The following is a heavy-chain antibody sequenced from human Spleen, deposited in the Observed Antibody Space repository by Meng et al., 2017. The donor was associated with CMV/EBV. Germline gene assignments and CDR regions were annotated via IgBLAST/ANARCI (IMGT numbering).Heavy chain of an antibody. D-gene: IGHD2-2*01. CDR1: GFTFSDYA. Sequence: GGSLRLSCAASGFTFSDYAMHWVRQAPGKGLEWVAIMSYDGSNKFYADSVKGRFTISRDNSKNTLYLQMNSLRAEDTAVYYCARDRWGYCSSTSCRPYYYYYGMDVWGQGTTVTVSS. J-gene: IGHJ6*02. CDR3: ARDRWGYCSSTSCRPYYYYYGMDV. CDR2: MSYDGSNK. V-gene: IGHV3-30-3*01.